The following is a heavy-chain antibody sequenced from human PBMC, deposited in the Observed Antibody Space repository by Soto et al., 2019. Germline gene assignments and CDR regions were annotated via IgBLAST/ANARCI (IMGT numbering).Heavy chain of an antibody. CDR2: INHSGST. CDR1: GGSFSGYY. J-gene: IGHJ5*02. V-gene: IGHV4-34*01. D-gene: IGHD6-13*01. Sequence: QVQLQQWGAGLLKPSETLSLTCAVYGGSFSGYYWSWIRQPPGKGLEWIGEINHSGSTNYNPSLKNRVTISVDTSKNQFSLKLSSVTAADTAVYYCARPRIAAAGTSWFDPWGQGTLVTVSS. CDR3: ARPRIAAAGTSWFDP.